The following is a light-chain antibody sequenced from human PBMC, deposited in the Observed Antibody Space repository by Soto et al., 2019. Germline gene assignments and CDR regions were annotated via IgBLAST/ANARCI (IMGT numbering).Light chain of an antibody. Sequence: QSVLTQPASVSGSPGQSITISCTGTSSDVGSYNLVSWYQQHPGKAPKLMNYEVSKRPSGVSNRFSGSKSGNTASLTISGLQAEDEADYYCCSYAGSSNYVFGTGTKVTVL. CDR2: EVS. CDR1: SSDVGSYNL. J-gene: IGLJ1*01. CDR3: CSYAGSSNYV. V-gene: IGLV2-23*02.